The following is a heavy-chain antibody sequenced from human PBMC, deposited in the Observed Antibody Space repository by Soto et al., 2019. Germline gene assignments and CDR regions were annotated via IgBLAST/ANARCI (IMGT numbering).Heavy chain of an antibody. Sequence: EVQLLESGGGFVQPGESLRLSCAASGFIFNNYVMTWVRQAPGKGLEWVSAISGSGDNTYYADSVKGRCTISRDNSKNTLYLQLNSLRVEDTALYYCASDYFVSGSDRLFDYWGQGTLVTVSS. CDR3: ASDYFVSGSDRLFDY. J-gene: IGHJ4*02. CDR2: ISGSGDNT. V-gene: IGHV3-23*01. D-gene: IGHD3-10*01. CDR1: GFIFNNYV.